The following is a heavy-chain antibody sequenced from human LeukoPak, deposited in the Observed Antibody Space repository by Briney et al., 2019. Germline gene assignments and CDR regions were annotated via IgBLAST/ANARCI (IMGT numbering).Heavy chain of an antibody. V-gene: IGHV1-69*01. D-gene: IGHD2-8*01. CDR3: ARVGGYCTNGVVLCRPTAENNWFDP. CDR2: IIPTFGTA. CDR1: GGTFSSYA. J-gene: IGHJ5*02. Sequence: SVKVSCKASGGTFSSYAISWVRQAPGQGLEWMGGIIPTFGTANYAQKFQGRVTITADESTSTAYMELSSLRSEDTAVYYCARVGGYCTNGVVLCRPTAENNWFDPWGQGTLVTVSS.